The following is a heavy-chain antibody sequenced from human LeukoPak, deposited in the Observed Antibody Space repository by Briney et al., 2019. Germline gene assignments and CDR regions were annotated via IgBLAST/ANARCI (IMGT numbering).Heavy chain of an antibody. Sequence: GASLQISCKGSGYSFTSYWIGWVRQMPGKGLEWMGIIYPGDSDTRYSPSFQGQVTISADKSISTAYLQWSSLKASDTAMYYCARRQYYYDSSGYYFDYWGQGTLVTVSS. CDR3: ARRQYYYDSSGYYFDY. CDR2: IYPGDSDT. V-gene: IGHV5-51*01. D-gene: IGHD3-22*01. CDR1: GYSFTSYW. J-gene: IGHJ4*02.